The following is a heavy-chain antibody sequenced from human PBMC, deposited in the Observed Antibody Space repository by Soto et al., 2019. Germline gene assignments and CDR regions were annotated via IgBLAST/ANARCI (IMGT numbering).Heavy chain of an antibody. Sequence: QVELVQSGVEVKKPGASVKVSCKASGYTFTNHGLSWVRQGPGQGLEWMGWISASNGDTNYAQKFLGRVTVTTDTSTSIGYMEVRSLKSEDTAVYYCARMVRGSKIDHYYYMDVWGKGTTVIVSS. CDR2: ISASNGDT. J-gene: IGHJ6*03. CDR1: GYTFTNHG. D-gene: IGHD3-10*01. CDR3: ARMVRGSKIDHYYYMDV. V-gene: IGHV1-18*04.